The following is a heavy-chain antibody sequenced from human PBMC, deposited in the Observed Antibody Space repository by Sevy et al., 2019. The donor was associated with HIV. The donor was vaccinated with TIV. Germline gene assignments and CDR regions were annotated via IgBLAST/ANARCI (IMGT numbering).Heavy chain of an antibody. CDR3: ARFSSSTQVGAFDI. V-gene: IGHV1-69*06. Sequence: ASVKVSCKASGGTFSSYAISWVRQAPGQGLEWMGGIIPTFGTANYAQKFQGRVTITADKSTSTAYMELSSLRSEDTAVYYCARFSSSTQVGAFDIWGQGTMVTVSS. D-gene: IGHD6-13*01. CDR2: IIPTFGTA. J-gene: IGHJ3*02. CDR1: GGTFSSYA.